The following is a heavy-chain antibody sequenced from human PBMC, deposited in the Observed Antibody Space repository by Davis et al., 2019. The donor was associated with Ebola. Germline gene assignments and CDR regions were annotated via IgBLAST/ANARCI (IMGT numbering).Heavy chain of an antibody. J-gene: IGHJ4*02. Sequence: GESLKISCAGSGFTFSDYWMHWVRQAAGKGLVWVSRIKSDGSSISYADSVKGRFTISRDNSNNLLYLQMNSLRAEDTAVYYCAIPDCSGANCYSVYIKNWGQGTLVTVSS. CDR2: IKSDGSSI. CDR3: AIPDCSGANCYSVYIKN. D-gene: IGHD2-15*01. CDR1: GFTFSDYW. V-gene: IGHV3-74*01.